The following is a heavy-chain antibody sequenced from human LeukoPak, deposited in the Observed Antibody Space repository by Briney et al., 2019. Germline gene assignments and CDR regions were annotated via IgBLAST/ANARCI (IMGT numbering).Heavy chain of an antibody. CDR2: ISSSSSYI. V-gene: IGHV3-21*01. J-gene: IGHJ6*04. CDR3: ARVGVVEQQLVRFPLWYYYCGMDV. CDR1: GFTFSSYS. Sequence: SGGSLRLSCAASGFTFSSYSMNWVRQAPGKGLEWVSSISSSSSYIYYADSVKGRFTISRDNAKNSLYLQMNSLRAEDTAVYYCARVGVVEQQLVRFPLWYYYCGMDVWGKGTTVTVSS. D-gene: IGHD6-13*01.